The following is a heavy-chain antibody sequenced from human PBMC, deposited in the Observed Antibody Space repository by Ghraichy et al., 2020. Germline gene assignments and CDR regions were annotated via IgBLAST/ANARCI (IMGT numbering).Heavy chain of an antibody. CDR1: GFTFSDYY. J-gene: IGHJ4*02. CDR2: ISSSSSYT. D-gene: IGHD6-13*01. V-gene: IGHV3-11*06. CDR3: AREWGQQLVNFDY. Sequence: GGSLRLSCAASGFTFSDYYMSWIRQAPGKGLEWVSYISSSSSYTNYADSVKGRFTISRDNAKNSLYLQMNSLRAEDTAVYYCAREWGQQLVNFDYWGQGTLVTVSS.